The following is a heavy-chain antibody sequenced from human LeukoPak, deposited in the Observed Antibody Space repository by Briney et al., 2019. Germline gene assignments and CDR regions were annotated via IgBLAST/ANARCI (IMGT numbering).Heavy chain of an antibody. CDR1: GFTFSNYW. Sequence: GGSLRLSCAGPGFTFSNYWMHWVRQAPGKGLVWVSGINTDGSSTNYADSVKGRFTISRQNAKNTLYLQMDSLGDEDTAVYYCGLSMVRALSHDYWGQGTLVTVSS. V-gene: IGHV3-74*01. J-gene: IGHJ4*02. D-gene: IGHD3-10*01. CDR3: GLSMVRALSHDY. CDR2: INTDGSST.